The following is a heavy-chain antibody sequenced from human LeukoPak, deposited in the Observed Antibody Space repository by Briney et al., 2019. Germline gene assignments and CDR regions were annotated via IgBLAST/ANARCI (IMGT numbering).Heavy chain of an antibody. V-gene: IGHV3-23*01. Sequence: PGGSLRLSCEASGFIFSNYAMSWVRQAPGKGLEWVSTISDSGGRTYNADSVKGRLIISRDNSKKKLYLQMNSLRAEDTAVYYCAKCLPYSYDSVDYWGQGTLVTVSS. J-gene: IGHJ4*02. CDR3: AKCLPYSYDSVDY. CDR1: GFIFSNYA. CDR2: ISDSGGRT. D-gene: IGHD3-22*01.